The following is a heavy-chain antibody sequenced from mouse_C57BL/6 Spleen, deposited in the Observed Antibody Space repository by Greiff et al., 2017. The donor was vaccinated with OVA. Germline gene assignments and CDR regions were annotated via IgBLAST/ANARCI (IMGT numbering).Heavy chain of an antibody. V-gene: IGHV1-82*01. Sequence: VKLQESGPELVKPGASVKISCKASGYAFSSSWMNWVKQRPGTGLEWIGRIYPGDGDTNYNGKFKGKATLTADKSSSTAYMQLSSLTSEDSAVYFCARLGAAQTGDAMDYWGQGTSVTVSS. CDR2: IYPGDGDT. CDR3: ARLGAAQTGDAMDY. CDR1: GYAFSSSW. D-gene: IGHD3-2*02. J-gene: IGHJ4*01.